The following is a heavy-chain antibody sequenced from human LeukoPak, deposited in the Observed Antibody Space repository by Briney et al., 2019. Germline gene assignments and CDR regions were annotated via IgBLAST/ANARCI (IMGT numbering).Heavy chain of an antibody. J-gene: IGHJ4*02. Sequence: GGSLRFSCAASGFTVSDSYMTWVRQAPGKGLEWVSVIHGGGDTAYADSVKGRFIVSRDNSKNTLYLQMSSLKAEDTAVYYCARAKRGYSYILEYWGQGTLVTVSS. D-gene: IGHD5-18*01. CDR3: ARAKRGYSYILEY. V-gene: IGHV3-53*01. CDR1: GFTVSDSY. CDR2: IHGGGDT.